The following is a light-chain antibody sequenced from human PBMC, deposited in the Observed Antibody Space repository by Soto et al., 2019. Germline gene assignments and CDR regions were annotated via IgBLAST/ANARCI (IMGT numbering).Light chain of an antibody. J-gene: IGLJ1*01. CDR2: DVS. CDR3: SSYTSSSLFV. V-gene: IGLV2-14*01. Sequence: QSALTQPASVSGAPGQSITISFTGTSSDVGGYNYVSWYQQHPGKVPKLKIYDVSNRPSGVSNRFSGSKSGNTASLTISGLQAEDEADYYCSSYTSSSLFVFGTGTKLTVL. CDR1: SSDVGGYNY.